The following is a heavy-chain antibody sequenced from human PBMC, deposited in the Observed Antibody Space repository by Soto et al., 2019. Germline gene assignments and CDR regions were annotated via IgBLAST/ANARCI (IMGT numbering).Heavy chain of an antibody. CDR3: AKDEYWESHFYYFMDL. D-gene: IGHD2-8*02. CDR2: ISHDGNVN. Sequence: QVQLVESGGGVVQPGRSLRLSCEASGFTFSSYAMHWARQAPGKGLEWVAVISHDGNVNYYSESVKGRFTMSRDNSKDTLYLQMDSLRTEDTAVYFCAKDEYWESHFYYFMDLWGKGTPVTVSS. CDR1: GFTFSSYA. J-gene: IGHJ6*03. V-gene: IGHV3-30*18.